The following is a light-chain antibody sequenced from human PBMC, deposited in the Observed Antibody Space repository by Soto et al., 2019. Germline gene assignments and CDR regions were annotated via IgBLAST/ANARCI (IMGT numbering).Light chain of an antibody. V-gene: IGKV1-39*01. CDR3: QQTNTIRWT. CDR1: QSISNY. Sequence: DIQMTQSPSSLSASVGDRVTITCWTSQSISNYLNWYQQKPGKAPKLLIYAASSLQSGVPSRFSGSGSGTDFTLTISSLQLEDFATYYCQQTNTIRWTFGQGTKVDNK. CDR2: AAS. J-gene: IGKJ1*01.